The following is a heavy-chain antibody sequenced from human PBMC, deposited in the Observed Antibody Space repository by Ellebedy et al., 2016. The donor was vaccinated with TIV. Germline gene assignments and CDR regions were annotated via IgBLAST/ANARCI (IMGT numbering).Heavy chain of an antibody. D-gene: IGHD6-19*01. CDR3: ARGRYSSGWYYFDY. J-gene: IGHJ4*02. Sequence: SVKVSXKASGGTFSSYAISWVRQAPGQGLEWMGGIIPIFGRANYAQKFQGRVTITADESTSTAYMELSSLRSEDTALYYCARGRYSSGWYYFDYWGQGTLVTVSS. CDR2: IIPIFGRA. CDR1: GGTFSSYA. V-gene: IGHV1-69*13.